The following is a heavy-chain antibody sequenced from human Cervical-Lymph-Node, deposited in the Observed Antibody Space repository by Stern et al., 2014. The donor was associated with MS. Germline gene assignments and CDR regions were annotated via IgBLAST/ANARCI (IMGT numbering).Heavy chain of an antibody. CDR1: GFTFSSYA. CDR3: ARDVVGAPGYIV. D-gene: IGHD2-15*01. Sequence: VQLVESGGGVVQPGRSLRLSCAASGFTFSSYAMHWVRQAPGKGLEWVAVISYDGSNKYYADSVKGRFTISRDNSKNTLYLQMNSLRAEDTAVYYCARDVVGAPGYIVWGQGTTVTVSS. J-gene: IGHJ6*02. CDR2: ISYDGSNK. V-gene: IGHV3-30*01.